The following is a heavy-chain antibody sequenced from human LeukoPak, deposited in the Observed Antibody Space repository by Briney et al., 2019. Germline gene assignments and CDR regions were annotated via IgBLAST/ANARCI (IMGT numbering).Heavy chain of an antibody. V-gene: IGHV4-4*07. CDR2: IYTSGST. CDR3: ARDPPYGDYEGLDWFDP. D-gene: IGHD4-17*01. Sequence: PSETLSLTCTVSGGSISSYYWSWIRQPAGEGLEWIGRIYTSGSTNYNPSLKSRVTMSVDTSKNQFSLKLSSVTAADTAVYYCARDPPYGDYEGLDWFDPWGQGTLVTVSS. CDR1: GGSISSYY. J-gene: IGHJ5*02.